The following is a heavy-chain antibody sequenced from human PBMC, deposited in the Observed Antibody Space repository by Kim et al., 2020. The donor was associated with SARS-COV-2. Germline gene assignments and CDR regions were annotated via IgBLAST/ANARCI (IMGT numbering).Heavy chain of an antibody. D-gene: IGHD2-15*01. Sequence: SETLSLTCTVSGGSVSSGSYYWSWIRQPPGKGLEWIGYIYYSGSTNYNPSLKSRVTISVDTSKNQFSLKLSSVTAADTAVYYCARSLLQTPPLYFDYWGQGTLVTVSS. J-gene: IGHJ4*02. CDR2: IYYSGST. CDR3: ARSLLQTPPLYFDY. CDR1: GGSVSSGSYY. V-gene: IGHV4-61*01.